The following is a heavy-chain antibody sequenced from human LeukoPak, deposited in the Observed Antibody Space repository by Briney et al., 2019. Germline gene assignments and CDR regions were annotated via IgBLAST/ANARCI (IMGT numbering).Heavy chain of an antibody. V-gene: IGHV3-21*01. CDR2: ITSTGAYI. Sequence: PGGSLRLSCDASGFTLGLYTITWVRRAPGKGLEWVSYITSTGAYINYADSVKGRFTISRDNAKNSLYLQMDSLKAEDTAVYYCARVATGATTSNYFSYYMDVWGRGTTVTVSS. D-gene: IGHD1-26*01. CDR1: GFTLGLYT. CDR3: ARVATGATTSNYFSYYMDV. J-gene: IGHJ6*03.